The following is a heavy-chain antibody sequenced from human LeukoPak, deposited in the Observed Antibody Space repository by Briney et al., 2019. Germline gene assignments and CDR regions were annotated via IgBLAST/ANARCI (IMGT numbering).Heavy chain of an antibody. J-gene: IGHJ2*01. Sequence: GGSLRLSCAASGFIFSSYAMSWVRQAPGKGLEWVSTISGSGGSTYYADSVKGRFTISRDNSKNTLYLEVNSLRAEDTAVYYCATAFYFDSSGPYWYFDLWGRGTLVTVSS. CDR3: ATAFYFDSSGPYWYFDL. CDR2: ISGSGGST. V-gene: IGHV3-23*01. CDR1: GFIFSSYA. D-gene: IGHD3-22*01.